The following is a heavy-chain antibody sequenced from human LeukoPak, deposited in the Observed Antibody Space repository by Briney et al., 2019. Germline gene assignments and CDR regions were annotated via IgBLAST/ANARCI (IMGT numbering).Heavy chain of an antibody. CDR1: GFTVSSNY. CDR3: ASRATVTTDRFWFDP. Sequence: GGSLRLSCAASGFTVSSNYMSWVRQAPGKGLEWVSVIYSGGSTYYADSVKGRFTISRDNSKNTLYLQMNSLRAEDTAVYYCASRATVTTDRFWFDPWGQGTLVTYSS. D-gene: IGHD4-11*01. V-gene: IGHV3-53*01. CDR2: IYSGGST. J-gene: IGHJ5*02.